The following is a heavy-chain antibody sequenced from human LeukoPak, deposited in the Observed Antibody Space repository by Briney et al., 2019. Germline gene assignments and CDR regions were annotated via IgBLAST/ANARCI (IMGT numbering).Heavy chain of an antibody. V-gene: IGHV1-24*01. CDR2: FDPEDGEA. CDR1: GYTLTELS. D-gene: IGHD2-21*01. CDR3: ARDHFVGDAPDWYFDL. J-gene: IGHJ2*01. Sequence: GASVKVSCKVSGYTLTELSMHWVRQAPGKGLEWMGGFDPEDGEAIYAQKFQGRVTMTEDTSTDTAYMELSSLRSEDTAVYYCARDHFVGDAPDWYFDLWGRGTLVTVSS.